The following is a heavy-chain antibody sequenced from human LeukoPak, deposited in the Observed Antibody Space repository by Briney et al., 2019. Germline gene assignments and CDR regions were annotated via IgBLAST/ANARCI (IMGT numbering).Heavy chain of an antibody. Sequence: ASVKVSCKASGGTFSSYAISWVRQAPGQGLEWMGGIIPIFGTANYAQKFQGRVTITADESTSTAYMELSSLRAEDTAVYYCARDWFGELSFDYWGQGTLVTVSS. CDR1: GGTFSSYA. V-gene: IGHV1-69*13. CDR2: IIPIFGTA. D-gene: IGHD3-10*01. CDR3: ARDWFGELSFDY. J-gene: IGHJ4*02.